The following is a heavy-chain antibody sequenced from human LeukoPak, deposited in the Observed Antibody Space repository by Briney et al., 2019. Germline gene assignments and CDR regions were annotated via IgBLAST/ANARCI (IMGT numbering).Heavy chain of an antibody. Sequence: PSETLSLTCTVSGYSISSGYYWGWIRPPPGKGLEWIGSIYYSGSTYYNPSLKSRVTISVDTSKNHFSLKLSSVTAADTAVYYCARDRGIDAFDIWGQGTMVTVSS. D-gene: IGHD3-16*01. V-gene: IGHV4-38-2*02. J-gene: IGHJ3*02. CDR1: GYSISSGYY. CDR2: IYYSGST. CDR3: ARDRGIDAFDI.